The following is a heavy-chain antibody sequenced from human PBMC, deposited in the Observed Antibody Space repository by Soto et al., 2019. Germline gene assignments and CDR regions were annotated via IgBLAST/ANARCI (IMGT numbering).Heavy chain of an antibody. D-gene: IGHD2-2*02. CDR1: GFTFSTYA. CDR3: AKGTVPAAIRRDYFDY. J-gene: IGHJ4*02. CDR2: ISSSGDST. Sequence: VGSLRLSCAASGFTFSTYAMSWVRQAPGKGLEWVSAISSSGDSTYYADSVKGRFTISRDNSKNTLYLQRNSLRAEDTAVYYCAKGTVPAAIRRDYFDYWGQGTLVTVSS. V-gene: IGHV3-23*01.